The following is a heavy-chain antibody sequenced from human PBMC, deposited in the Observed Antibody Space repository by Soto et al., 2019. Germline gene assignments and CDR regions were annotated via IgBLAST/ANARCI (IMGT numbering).Heavy chain of an antibody. CDR1: GWSFSGYY. Sequence: PSETLSLTCAVYGWSFSGYYWSLIRQPPGKGLEWIGEINHSGSTNYNPSLKSRVTISVDTSKNQFSLKLSSVTAADTAVYYCARGILSSWYLKGYYYYGMDVWGQGTTVTVSS. CDR3: ARGILSSWYLKGYYYYGMDV. CDR2: INHSGST. J-gene: IGHJ6*02. V-gene: IGHV4-34*01. D-gene: IGHD6-13*01.